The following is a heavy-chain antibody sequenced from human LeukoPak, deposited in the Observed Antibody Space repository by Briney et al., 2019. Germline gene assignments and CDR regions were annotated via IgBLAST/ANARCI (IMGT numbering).Heavy chain of an antibody. CDR2: ISGSGGDT. J-gene: IGHJ4*02. CDR3: ARDRSGDYYFDY. Sequence: GGSLRLSCAASGFTFSSYAMSWVRQAPGKGLEWVSAISGSGGDTYYADSVKGRFTISRDNSKNTLYLQMNSLRVEDTAVYYCARDRSGDYYFDYWGQGTLVTVSS. D-gene: IGHD4-17*01. V-gene: IGHV3-23*01. CDR1: GFTFSSYA.